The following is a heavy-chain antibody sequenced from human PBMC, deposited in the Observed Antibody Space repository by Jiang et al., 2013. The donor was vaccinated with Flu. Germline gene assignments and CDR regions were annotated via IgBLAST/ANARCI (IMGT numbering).Heavy chain of an antibody. CDR3: ARRSGAIMITLGSYRPFDY. D-gene: IGHD3-16*02. J-gene: IGHJ4*02. CDR2: IKQDGSEK. Sequence: VQLLESGGGLVQPGGSLRLSCAASGFTFSSYWMSWVRQAPGKGLEWVANIKQDGSEKYYVDSVKGRFTISRDNAKNSLYLQMNSLRAEDTAVYYCARRSGAIMITLGSYRPFDYWGQGTLVTV. CDR1: GFTFSSYW. V-gene: IGHV3-7*03.